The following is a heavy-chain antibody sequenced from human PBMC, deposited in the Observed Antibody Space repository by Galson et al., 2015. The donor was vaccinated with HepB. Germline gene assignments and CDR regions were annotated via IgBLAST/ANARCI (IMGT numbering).Heavy chain of an antibody. D-gene: IGHD3-16*01. CDR3: TRGTFGGIGTDF. CDR1: GYTFNTHY. V-gene: IGHV1-46*02. CDR2: INPRDAKT. J-gene: IGHJ4*02. Sequence: VTVSCKASGYTFNTHYIHWVRQAPGQGLDWMGIINPRDAKTTYEQNFQGRINMTTDTSTSTVYMELNSLTSEDTAVYFCTRGTFGGIGTDFWGQGTLVTVSS.